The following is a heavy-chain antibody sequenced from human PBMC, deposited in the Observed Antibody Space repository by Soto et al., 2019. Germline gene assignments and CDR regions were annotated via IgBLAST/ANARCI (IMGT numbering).Heavy chain of an antibody. V-gene: IGHV2-70*01. J-gene: IGHJ6*02. D-gene: IGHD2-15*01. Sequence: TLSLTCTVSGGPVSSGSYYWSWIRQPPGKALECLALIGWDDDKYYRTSLRARLTISQDTSKSQVVLTMTNMDPVDTATYFCARMPRYCSGGNCRNVPSYYYFYYGMDVWGLGTTVTVSS. CDR1: GGPVSSGSYY. CDR3: ARMPRYCSGGNCRNVPSYYYFYYGMDV. CDR2: IGWDDDK.